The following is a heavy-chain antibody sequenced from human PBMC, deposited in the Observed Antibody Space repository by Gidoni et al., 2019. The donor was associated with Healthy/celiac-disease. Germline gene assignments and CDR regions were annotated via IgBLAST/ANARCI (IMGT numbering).Heavy chain of an antibody. D-gene: IGHD3-22*01. V-gene: IGHV3-9*01. CDR3: AKDMAYYYDSSGANDY. Sequence: EVQLVASGGGLVQPGRSLRLSCAASGFTFDDYAMHWVRQAPGKGLEWVSGISWNSGSIGYADSVKGRFTISRDNAKNSLYLQMNSLRAEDTALYYCAKDMAYYYDSSGANDYWGQGTLVTVSS. CDR1: GFTFDDYA. J-gene: IGHJ4*02. CDR2: ISWNSGSI.